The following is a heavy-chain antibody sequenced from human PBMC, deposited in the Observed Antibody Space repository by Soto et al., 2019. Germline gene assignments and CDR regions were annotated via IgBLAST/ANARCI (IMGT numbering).Heavy chain of an antibody. CDR1: GFTFSTYA. J-gene: IGHJ4*02. Sequence: GGSLRLSCAASGFTFSTYAMSWVRQAPGKGLEWVSVISGGGGRTNYAGSVKGRFTISRDNSKNTLYIQMNSLRAEDTAVYYCEKGLEVTIFGVVTIYDYWGQGTLVTVSS. CDR3: EKGLEVTIFGVVTIYDY. CDR2: ISGGGGRT. D-gene: IGHD3-3*01. V-gene: IGHV3-23*01.